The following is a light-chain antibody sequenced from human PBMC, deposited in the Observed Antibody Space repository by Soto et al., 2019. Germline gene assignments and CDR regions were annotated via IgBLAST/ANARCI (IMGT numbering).Light chain of an antibody. Sequence: QSALTQPPSASGSPGQSVTISCTGTSRDVGGYNYVSWYQQHPGKAPKLMIYEVSKRPSGVPDRFSGSKSGNTASLTVSGLQPEDEADYYCSSFTTNRIWVFGGGTKLTVL. V-gene: IGLV2-8*01. CDR1: SRDVGGYNY. CDR3: SSFTTNRIWV. CDR2: EVS. J-gene: IGLJ3*02.